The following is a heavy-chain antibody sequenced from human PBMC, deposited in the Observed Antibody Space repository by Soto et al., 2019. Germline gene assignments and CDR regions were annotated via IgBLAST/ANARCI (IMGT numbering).Heavy chain of an antibody. CDR3: VRDGTKTLRDWFDP. D-gene: IGHD1-1*01. Sequence: SETLSLTCTVSGASISGFYWSWIRKSAGKGLEWIGRIYATGTTDYNPSLKSRVMMSVDTSKKQFSLKLRPVTAADSAVYYCVRDGTKTLRDWFDPWGQGISVTVSS. CDR1: GASISGFY. V-gene: IGHV4-4*07. CDR2: IYATGTT. J-gene: IGHJ5*02.